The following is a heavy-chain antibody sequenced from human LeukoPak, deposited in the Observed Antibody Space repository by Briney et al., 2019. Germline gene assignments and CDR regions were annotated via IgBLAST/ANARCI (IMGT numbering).Heavy chain of an antibody. CDR1: GFTFSSYG. V-gene: IGHV3-21*01. Sequence: GGSLRLSCAASGFTFSSYGMHWVRQAPGKGLEWVSSISSSSSYIYYADSVKGRFTISRDNAKNSLYLQMNSLRAEDTAVYYCARELGGDSGVAFDIWGQGTMVTVSS. J-gene: IGHJ3*02. D-gene: IGHD1-26*01. CDR2: ISSSSSYI. CDR3: ARELGGDSGVAFDI.